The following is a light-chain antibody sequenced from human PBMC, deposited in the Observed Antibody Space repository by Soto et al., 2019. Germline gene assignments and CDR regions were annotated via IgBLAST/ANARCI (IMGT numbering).Light chain of an antibody. CDR1: QGISTY. Sequence: DIQMTQSPSSLSASVGDRVIITCRASQGISTYLAWYQQKPGKVPQILISAASAVHSGVPSRFSGSGSGTDFTLTISSLQPEDAATYYCQKYNSAPWTFGQGTKVEIK. V-gene: IGKV1-27*01. CDR2: AAS. J-gene: IGKJ1*01. CDR3: QKYNSAPWT.